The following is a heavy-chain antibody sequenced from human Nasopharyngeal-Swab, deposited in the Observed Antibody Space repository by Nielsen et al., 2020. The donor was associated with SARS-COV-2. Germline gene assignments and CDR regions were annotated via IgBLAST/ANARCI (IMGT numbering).Heavy chain of an antibody. CDR2: INSDGSST. CDR3: ARPQLAAAALDAFDI. Sequence: VRQAPGKGLVWVSRINSDGSSTSYADSVKGRFTISRDNAKNTLYLQMNSLRAEDTAVYYRARPQLAAAALDAFDIWGQGTMVTVSS. V-gene: IGHV3-74*01. D-gene: IGHD6-13*01. J-gene: IGHJ3*02.